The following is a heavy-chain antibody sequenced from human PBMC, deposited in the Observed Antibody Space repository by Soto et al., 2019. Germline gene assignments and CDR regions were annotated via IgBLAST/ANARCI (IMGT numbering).Heavy chain of an antibody. CDR3: ALGSDPITVVRGVIVWFDP. Sequence: QITLKESGPTLVKPTQTLTLTCTFSGFSLSTSGVGVGWIRQPPGKALEWLALIYWDDDKRYSPSLKSRLTITKDPXXNXVXXTMTNRDPVDTATYYCALGSDPITVVRGVIVWFDPWGQGTLVTVSS. V-gene: IGHV2-5*02. J-gene: IGHJ5*02. CDR2: IYWDDDK. D-gene: IGHD3-10*01. CDR1: GFSLSTSGVG.